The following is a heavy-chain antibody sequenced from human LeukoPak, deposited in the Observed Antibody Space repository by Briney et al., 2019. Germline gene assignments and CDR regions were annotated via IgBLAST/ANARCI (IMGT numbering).Heavy chain of an antibody. CDR1: GGTFSSYA. Sequence: ASVKVSCKASGGTFSSYAISWVRQAPGQGLEWMGGIIPIFGTANYAQKFQGRVTITADESTSTAYMELSSLRSEDTAVYYCAVIAVADSAWDWFDPWGQGTLATVSS. V-gene: IGHV1-69*13. CDR3: AVIAVADSAWDWFDP. J-gene: IGHJ5*02. CDR2: IIPIFGTA. D-gene: IGHD6-19*01.